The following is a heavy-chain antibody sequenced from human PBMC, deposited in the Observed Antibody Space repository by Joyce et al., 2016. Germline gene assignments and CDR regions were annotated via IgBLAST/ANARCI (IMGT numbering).Heavy chain of an antibody. CDR2: ISYTSYYR. V-gene: IGHV3-21*01. CDR1: GSTFSTSS. Sequence: QLVESGGGVVKPGGSLRLSCEASGSTFSTSSMSWFRPAPGKGLEWVAAISYTSYYRFRAETMRGRFTISKDNSKKTLDRQMNSLRAEDSAVFYCARGGISYYYAMDVCGQGTTVTVSS. D-gene: IGHD3-16*01. CDR3: ARGGISYYYAMDV. J-gene: IGHJ6*02.